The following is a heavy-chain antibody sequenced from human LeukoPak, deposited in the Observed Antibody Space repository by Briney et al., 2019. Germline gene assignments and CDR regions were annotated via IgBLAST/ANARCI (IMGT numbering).Heavy chain of an antibody. CDR1: GGSISSYY. CDR2: IYYSGST. D-gene: IGHD2-15*01. CDR3: ARSYCSGGSCWVYFDY. Sequence: PSETLSLTCTVSGGSISSYYWSWIRQPPGKGLEWIGNIYYSGSTNYNPSLKSRVTISVDTSKNLFSLKLSSVTAADTAIYYCARSYCSGGSCWVYFDYWGQGTLVTVSS. J-gene: IGHJ4*02. V-gene: IGHV4-59*08.